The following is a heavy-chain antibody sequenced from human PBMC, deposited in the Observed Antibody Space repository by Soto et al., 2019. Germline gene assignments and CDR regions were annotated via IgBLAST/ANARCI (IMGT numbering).Heavy chain of an antibody. D-gene: IGHD3-16*02. J-gene: IGHJ3*02. V-gene: IGHV3-33*01. CDR1: GFTFSRYG. CDR3: ARETVMITFGGVIADAFDI. Sequence: QVQLVESGGGVVQPGRSLRLSCAASGFTFSRYGMHWVRQAPGKGLEWVAVIWYDGSNKYYSDSVKGRFTISRDNSENAVYLQMNSVRAEDTAVYYCARETVMITFGGVIADAFDIWGQGTMVTVSS. CDR2: IWYDGSNK.